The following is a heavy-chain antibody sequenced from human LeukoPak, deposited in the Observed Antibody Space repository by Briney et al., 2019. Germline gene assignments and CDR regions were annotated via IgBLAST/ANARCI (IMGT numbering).Heavy chain of an antibody. Sequence: GGSLRLSCAASGFTVSSNYMSWVRQAPGKGLEWVSVIYSGGSTYYADSVKGRFTISRDNSKNTLYLQMNSLRAEDTAVYYCARDSSVYHDAFDIWGQGTMVTVSS. V-gene: IGHV3-53*01. CDR2: IYSGGST. J-gene: IGHJ3*02. CDR3: ARDSSVYHDAFDI. CDR1: GFTVSSNY. D-gene: IGHD2-2*01.